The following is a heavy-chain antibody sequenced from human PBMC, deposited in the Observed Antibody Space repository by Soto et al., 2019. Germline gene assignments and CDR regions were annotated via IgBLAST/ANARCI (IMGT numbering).Heavy chain of an antibody. CDR2: ISAYNGNT. J-gene: IGHJ4*02. Sequence: QVQLVQSGAEVKKPGASVKVSCKASGYTLTSYGISWVRQAPGQGLEWMGWISAYNGNTNYAQKLQGRGTMTTDTSTSTADMELRSLRSDDTAVYYCARDNQYYYSIMRDYWGQGTLVTVSS. CDR1: GYTLTSYG. D-gene: IGHD3-22*01. CDR3: ARDNQYYYSIMRDY. V-gene: IGHV1-18*01.